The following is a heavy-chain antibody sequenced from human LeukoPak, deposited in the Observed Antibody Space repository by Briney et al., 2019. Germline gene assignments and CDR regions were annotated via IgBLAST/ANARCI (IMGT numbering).Heavy chain of an antibody. CDR3: ARIPYGSGSYHYFDY. D-gene: IGHD3-10*01. Sequence: APVKVSCKASGYTFTGYYMHWVRQAPGQGLEWMGWINPNSGGTNYAQKFQGRVTMTRDTSISTAYMELSRLRSDDTAVYYCARIPYGSGSYHYFDYWGQGTLVTVSS. CDR2: INPNSGGT. J-gene: IGHJ4*02. CDR1: GYTFTGYY. V-gene: IGHV1-2*02.